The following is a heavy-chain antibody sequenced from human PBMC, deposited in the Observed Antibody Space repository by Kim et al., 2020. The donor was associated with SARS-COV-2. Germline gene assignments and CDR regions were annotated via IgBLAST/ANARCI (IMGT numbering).Heavy chain of an antibody. J-gene: IGHJ6*02. Sequence: ADSVKGRFTISRDNSKNTLYLQMNSLRAEDTAVYYCARYRRDYYYYGMDVWGQGTTVTVSS. D-gene: IGHD1-26*01. CDR3: ARYRRDYYYYGMDV. V-gene: IGHV3-53*01.